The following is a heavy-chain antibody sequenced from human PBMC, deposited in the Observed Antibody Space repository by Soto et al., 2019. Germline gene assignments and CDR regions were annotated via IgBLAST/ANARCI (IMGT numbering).Heavy chain of an antibody. Sequence: QVQLVQSGPEVKKPGASVKVSCKASGYNFTNYGITWVRQAPGQGLEWMGWISAYIGHTNYAQRLLGRVTMTTDTSTNTAYMELRSLRSDDTAVYYCAPSPRYNWHYVQFWGQGTLLTVSS. J-gene: IGHJ4*02. CDR1: GYNFTNYG. CDR3: APSPRYNWHYVQF. CDR2: ISAYIGHT. D-gene: IGHD1-20*01. V-gene: IGHV1-18*01.